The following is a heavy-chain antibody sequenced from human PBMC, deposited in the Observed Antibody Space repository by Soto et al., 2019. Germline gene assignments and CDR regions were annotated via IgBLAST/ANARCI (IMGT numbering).Heavy chain of an antibody. D-gene: IGHD2-2*01. CDR2: IYPGDSDT. CDR1: GYSFTSYW. J-gene: IGHJ6*02. V-gene: IGHV5-51*01. Sequence: LGESLKISCKGSGYSFTSYWIGWMRQMPGKGLEWMGIIYPGDSDTRYSPSFQGQVTISADKSISTAYLQWSSLKASDTAMYYCARQLVPAASSSYYYGMDVWGQGTTVTVSS. CDR3: ARQLVPAASSSYYYGMDV.